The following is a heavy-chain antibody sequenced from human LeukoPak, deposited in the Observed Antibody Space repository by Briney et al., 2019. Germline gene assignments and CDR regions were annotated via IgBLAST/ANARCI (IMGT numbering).Heavy chain of an antibody. CDR2: LTGSGGNT. CDR1: GFTFSSYA. Sequence: GGSLRLSCAASGFTFSSYAMSWVRQTPGKGLEWVSGLTGSGGNTYYADSVKGRFTISRDNSKNTLSLQMNSLRAEDAAVYYCVKFRGIQHYNYHMDVWGKGTTVTASS. J-gene: IGHJ6*03. CDR3: VKFRGIQHYNYHMDV. D-gene: IGHD3-10*01. V-gene: IGHV3-23*01.